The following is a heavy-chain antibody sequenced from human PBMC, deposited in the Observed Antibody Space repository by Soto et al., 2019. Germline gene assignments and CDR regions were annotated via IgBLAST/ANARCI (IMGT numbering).Heavy chain of an antibody. CDR2: IHYSGST. Sequence: SETLSLTCRVSGDSISDTIYYWGWIRQPPGMGLEWIGSIHYSGSTQFHPSFKSRVTISVDTSKNEFSLRLRSVTAADTSVYYCARDGVLRFLEWSEKVFDYWGQGTLVTVS. CDR1: GDSISDTIYY. J-gene: IGHJ4*02. V-gene: IGHV4-39*01. D-gene: IGHD3-3*01. CDR3: ARDGVLRFLEWSEKVFDY.